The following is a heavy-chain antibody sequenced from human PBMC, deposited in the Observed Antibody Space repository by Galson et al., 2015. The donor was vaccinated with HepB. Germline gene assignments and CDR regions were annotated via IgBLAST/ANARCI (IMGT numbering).Heavy chain of an antibody. CDR2: IDWDDNE. V-gene: IGHV2-70*11. CDR1: GFSLSSGGMC. J-gene: IGHJ4*02. CDR3: ARSSSGRGPFDY. D-gene: IGHD6-6*01. Sequence: PALVKPTQTLTLTCTSSGFSLSSGGMCVSWIRQPPGKALEWLARIDWDDNEYYSRSLKTRLTISKDTSKNQVVLTMTNMDPVDTATFYCARSSSGRGPFDYWGQGTLVTVSS.